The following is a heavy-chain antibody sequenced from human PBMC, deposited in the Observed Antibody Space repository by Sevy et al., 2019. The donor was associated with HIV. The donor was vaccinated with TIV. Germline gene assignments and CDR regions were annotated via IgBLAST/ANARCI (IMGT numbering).Heavy chain of an antibody. CDR3: ARPIAAALYYFDY. CDR2: ISAGSDTI. J-gene: IGHJ4*02. Sequence: GGSLRLSCAASGFKFSDYSMNWVRQAPGKGPEWLSYISAGSDTIYYADSVKGRFTISRDNAKNSLYLQMNSLRDEDSAVYYCARPIAAALYYFDYWGLGTLVTVSS. CDR1: GFKFSDYS. V-gene: IGHV3-48*02. D-gene: IGHD6-13*01.